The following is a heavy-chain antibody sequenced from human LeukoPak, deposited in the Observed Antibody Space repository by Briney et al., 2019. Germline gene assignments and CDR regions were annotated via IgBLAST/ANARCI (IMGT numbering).Heavy chain of an antibody. D-gene: IGHD1-26*01. CDR1: GYSISSGYY. Sequence: PSETLSLTCGVSGYSISSGYYWGWIRQSPGKGLEWIGSIYHSGNTYYNLSLKSRVTISVDTSKNQLSLKLSSVTAADTAVYYCARLPLVGATDFDYWGQGTLVTVSS. V-gene: IGHV4-38-2*01. J-gene: IGHJ4*02. CDR2: IYHSGNT. CDR3: ARLPLVGATDFDY.